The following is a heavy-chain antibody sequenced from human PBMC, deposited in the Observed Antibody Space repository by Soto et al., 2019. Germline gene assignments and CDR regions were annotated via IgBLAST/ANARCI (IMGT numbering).Heavy chain of an antibody. V-gene: IGHV1-18*01. CDR1: GYTFTSYG. CDR2: ISAYNGNT. D-gene: IGHD6-19*01. J-gene: IGHJ4*02. Sequence: QVQLVQSGAEVKKPGASVKVSCKASGYTFTSYGISWVRQAPGQGLEWMGWISAYNGNTNYAQKLQGRVTMTTDTSTGTAYMELRSLRSDDTAVYYCARVLQRPPKRPISVHFDYWGQGTLVTVSS. CDR3: ARVLQRPPKRPISVHFDY.